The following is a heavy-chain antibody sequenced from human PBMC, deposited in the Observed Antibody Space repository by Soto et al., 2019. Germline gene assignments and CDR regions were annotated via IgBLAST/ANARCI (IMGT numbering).Heavy chain of an antibody. CDR3: ARAAATARGAFSE. J-gene: IGHJ4*02. CDR1: GFTFGSSP. CDR2: INGGDDSE. D-gene: IGHD3-10*01. Sequence: PGGSLRLSCAVSGFTFGSSPMSWVRRAPGKGLEWVSGINGGDDSEHYVDSVRGRFTIIRDNSKNLLLLQMNSLRSEDTAVYYCARAAATARGAFSEWGQGTLVTVSS. V-gene: IGHV3-23*01.